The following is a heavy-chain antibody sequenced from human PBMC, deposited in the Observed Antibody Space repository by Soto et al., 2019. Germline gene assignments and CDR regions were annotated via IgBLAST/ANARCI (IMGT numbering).Heavy chain of an antibody. CDR3: ARAGSYSSSSELWFDP. J-gene: IGHJ5*02. CDR2: IYYSGST. Sequence: SETLSLTCTVSGGSISSYYWSWIRQPPGKGLEWIGYIYYSGSTNYNPSLKSRVTISVDTSKNQFSLKLSSVTAADTAVYYCARAGSYSSSSELWFDPWGQGTLVTVSS. D-gene: IGHD6-6*01. CDR1: GGSISSYY. V-gene: IGHV4-59*01.